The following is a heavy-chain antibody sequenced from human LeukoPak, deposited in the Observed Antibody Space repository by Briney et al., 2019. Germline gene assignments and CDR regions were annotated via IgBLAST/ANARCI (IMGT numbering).Heavy chain of an antibody. V-gene: IGHV4-34*01. J-gene: IGHJ4*02. D-gene: IGHD3-22*01. CDR3: ARGPPKPYYYDSSGYYGY. CDR2: INHSGST. Sequence: SETLSLTCAVYGGSFSGYYWSWIRQPPGKGLEWIGEINHSGSTNYNPSLKSRLTISVDTSKNQFSLKLSSVTAADTAVYYCARGPPKPYYYDSSGYYGYWGQGTLVTVSS. CDR1: GGSFSGYY.